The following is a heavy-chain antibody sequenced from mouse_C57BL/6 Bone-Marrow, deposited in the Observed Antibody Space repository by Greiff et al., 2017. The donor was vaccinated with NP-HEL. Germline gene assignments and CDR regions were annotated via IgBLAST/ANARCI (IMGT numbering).Heavy chain of an antibody. CDR2: IRSKSNNYAT. CDR1: GFSFNTYA. Sequence: EVKLMESGGGLVQPKGSLKLSCAASGFSFNTYAMNWVRQAPGKGLEWVARIRSKSNNYATYYADSVKDRFTISRDDSESMLYLQMNNLKTEDTAMYYCVRNGNYVWFAYWGQGTLVTVSA. D-gene: IGHD2-1*01. V-gene: IGHV10-1*01. CDR3: VRNGNYVWFAY. J-gene: IGHJ3*01.